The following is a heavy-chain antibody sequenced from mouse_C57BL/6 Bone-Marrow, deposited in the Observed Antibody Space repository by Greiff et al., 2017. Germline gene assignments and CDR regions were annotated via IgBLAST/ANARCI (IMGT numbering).Heavy chain of an antibody. Sequence: QVQLQQPGAELVMPGASVKLSCKASGYTFTSYWMHWVKQRPGQGLEWIGEIDPSDSYTNYKQKFKGKSTLTVDKSSSSAYMQLISLTSEDSAFYYCAREGAQAPYYFDYWGQGTTLTVSS. CDR2: IDPSDSYT. J-gene: IGHJ2*01. CDR1: GYTFTSYW. V-gene: IGHV1-69*01. D-gene: IGHD3-2*02. CDR3: AREGAQAPYYFDY.